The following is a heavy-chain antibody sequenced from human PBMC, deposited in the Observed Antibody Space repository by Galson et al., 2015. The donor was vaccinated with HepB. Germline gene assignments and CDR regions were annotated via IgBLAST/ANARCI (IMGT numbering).Heavy chain of an antibody. D-gene: IGHD3-22*01. V-gene: IGHV1-24*01. CDR3: ATNYYESDGYYSGGCSLDY. J-gene: IGHJ4*02. CDR1: GYTLTESS. Sequence: SVKVSCKVSGYTLTESSMHWVRQAPGKGLEWMGRFNPEDGEAIYAQKFQGRVTMTEDTSTDTAYMELSSLISEDTAVYYCATNYYESDGYYSGGCSLDYWGQGTLVTVSS. CDR2: FNPEDGEA.